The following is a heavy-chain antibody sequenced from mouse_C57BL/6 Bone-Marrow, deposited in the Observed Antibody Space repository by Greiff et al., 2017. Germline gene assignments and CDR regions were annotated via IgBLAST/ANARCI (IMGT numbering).Heavy chain of an antibody. Sequence: VQLQQSGAELVRPGASVKLSCTASGFNIKDDYMHWVKQRPEQGLEWIGWIDPENGDTEYASKFQGKATITADTSSNTAYLQLSSLTSEDTAVYYCTRDGGFAYWGQGPLVTVSA. CDR3: TRDGGFAY. D-gene: IGHD3-3*01. J-gene: IGHJ3*01. CDR1: GFNIKDDY. CDR2: IDPENGDT. V-gene: IGHV14-4*01.